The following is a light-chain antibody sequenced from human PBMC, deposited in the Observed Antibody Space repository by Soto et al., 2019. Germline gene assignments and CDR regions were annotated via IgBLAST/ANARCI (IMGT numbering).Light chain of an antibody. CDR3: QHYNNWPLT. CDR2: GAS. V-gene: IGKV3-15*01. J-gene: IGKJ4*01. Sequence: EIVMTQSPATLSVSPGERATLSCRASQSVSSNLAWYQQKPGQAPRLLIYGASTRATGIPGTFSGSGSGTEFTLTISSLQSEDFAVYYCQHYNNWPLTFGGGTKVEIK. CDR1: QSVSSN.